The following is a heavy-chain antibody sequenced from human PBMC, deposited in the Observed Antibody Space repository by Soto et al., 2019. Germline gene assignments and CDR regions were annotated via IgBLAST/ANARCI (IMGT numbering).Heavy chain of an antibody. CDR2: MNPNSGNT. Sequence: VASVKVSCKASGYTFTSYDINWVRHATGQGLEWMGWMNPNSGNTGYAQKFQGRVTMTRNTSISTAYMELSSLRSEDTAVYYCARDDYYDSSGHFDYWGQGTLVTVSS. CDR3: ARDDYYDSSGHFDY. J-gene: IGHJ4*02. V-gene: IGHV1-8*01. CDR1: GYTFTSYD. D-gene: IGHD3-22*01.